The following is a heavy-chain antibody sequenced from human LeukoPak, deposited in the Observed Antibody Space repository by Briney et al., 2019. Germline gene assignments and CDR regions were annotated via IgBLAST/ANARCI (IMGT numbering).Heavy chain of an antibody. CDR2: IYYSGGT. D-gene: IGHD5-12*01. Sequence: SETLSLTCTVSGGSISSYYWSWIRQPPGKGLEWIGYIYYSGGTNYNPSLKSRVTISVDTSKNQFSLKLSSVTAADTAVYYCARTGYSGYDPFDYWGQGTLVTVSS. J-gene: IGHJ4*02. V-gene: IGHV4-59*08. CDR1: GGSISSYY. CDR3: ARTGYSGYDPFDY.